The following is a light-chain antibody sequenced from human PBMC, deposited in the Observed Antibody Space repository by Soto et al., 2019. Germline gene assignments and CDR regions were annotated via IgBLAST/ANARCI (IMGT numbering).Light chain of an antibody. Sequence: QSALTQPASVSGSPGQSITISCTGTSSDVGGYNYVSWYQQHPGKAPKRMIYDVSNRPSGVSNRFSGSKSGNTASLTISGIKAEDEADYYCSSYTSSSPYVFGTGTKVTVL. CDR3: SSYTSSSPYV. CDR2: DVS. J-gene: IGLJ1*01. V-gene: IGLV2-14*01. CDR1: SSDVGGYNY.